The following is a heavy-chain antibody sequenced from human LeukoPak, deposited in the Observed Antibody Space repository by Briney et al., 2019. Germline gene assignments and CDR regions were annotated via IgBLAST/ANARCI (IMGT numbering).Heavy chain of an antibody. CDR2: ISGSGGST. CDR3: AKGKNTAMVETYFDY. CDR1: GFTFSSYA. Sequence: GGSLRLSCAASGFTFSSYAMSWVRQAPGKGLEWVSAISGSGGSTYYPDSVKGRFTISRDNSKNTLYLQMNSLRAEDTAVYYCAKGKNTAMVETYFDYWGQGTLVTVSS. V-gene: IGHV3-23*01. J-gene: IGHJ4*02. D-gene: IGHD5-18*01.